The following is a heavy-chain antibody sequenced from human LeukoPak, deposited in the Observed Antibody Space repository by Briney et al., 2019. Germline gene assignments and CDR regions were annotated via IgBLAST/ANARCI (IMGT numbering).Heavy chain of an antibody. Sequence: PGRSLRLSCAASGFTFSSYGMHWVRQAPGKGLEWVAVISYDGSNKYYADSVKGRFTISRDNSKNTLYLQMNSLRAEDTAVYYCAKDSSAYQFDPWGQGTLVIVSS. V-gene: IGHV3-30*18. J-gene: IGHJ5*02. CDR1: GFTFSSYG. D-gene: IGHD2-2*01. CDR2: ISYDGSNK. CDR3: AKDSSAYQFDP.